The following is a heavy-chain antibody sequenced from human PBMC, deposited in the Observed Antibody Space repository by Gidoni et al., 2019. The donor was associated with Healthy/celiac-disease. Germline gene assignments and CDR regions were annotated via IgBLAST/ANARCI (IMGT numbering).Heavy chain of an antibody. J-gene: IGHJ6*02. D-gene: IGHD5-12*01. Sequence: QVQLVESGGGVVQPGRSLRLSCAASGFTFRSYGMHWVRQAPGKGLEWVAVMSYDGSNKYYADSVKGRFTISRDNSKNTLYLQMNSLRAEDTAVYYCAKDAQVATITGFYYYYGMDVWGQGTTVTVSS. V-gene: IGHV3-30*18. CDR2: MSYDGSNK. CDR1: GFTFRSYG. CDR3: AKDAQVATITGFYYYYGMDV.